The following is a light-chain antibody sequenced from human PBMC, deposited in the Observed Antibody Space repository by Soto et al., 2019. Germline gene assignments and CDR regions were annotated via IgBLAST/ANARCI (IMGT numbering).Light chain of an antibody. V-gene: IGKV1-5*01. CDR2: DAS. J-gene: IGKJ1*01. Sequence: DIQMTQSPSTLSASVGDRVTITCRASQSISNWLAWLQQKPGKAPKVLIYDASSLESGVPSRFSGSGSGTEFTLTISSLQPDDFATYYCQQYNSYSWTFGQGTKVEIK. CDR1: QSISNW. CDR3: QQYNSYSWT.